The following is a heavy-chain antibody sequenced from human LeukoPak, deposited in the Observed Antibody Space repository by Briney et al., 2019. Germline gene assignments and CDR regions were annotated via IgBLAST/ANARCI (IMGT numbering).Heavy chain of an antibody. Sequence: GGSLRLSCEVSGIYFIHAWFSWVRQAPGKGLEWIGHVKGGSDAEPADYAASVKGRFTISRADSGNTLYLQMDSLRTEDTAVYFCTTSGGNWDYFDYWGQGAPVTVSS. CDR1: GIYFIHAW. D-gene: IGHD3-16*01. CDR2: VKGGSDAEPA. V-gene: IGHV3-15*01. CDR3: TTSGGNWDYFDY. J-gene: IGHJ4*02.